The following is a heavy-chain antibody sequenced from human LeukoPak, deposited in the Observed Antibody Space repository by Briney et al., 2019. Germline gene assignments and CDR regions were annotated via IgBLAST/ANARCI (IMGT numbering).Heavy chain of an antibody. Sequence: EASVKVSCKASGYTFTSYGMSWVRQAPGQGLEWMGWISAYNGNTNYAQKFQGRVTMTTDTSTSTAYMELSSLRSEDTAVYYCARVQEYDSSGYYPPFDYWGQGTLVTVSS. J-gene: IGHJ4*02. D-gene: IGHD3-22*01. CDR1: GYTFTSYG. CDR3: ARVQEYDSSGYYPPFDY. CDR2: ISAYNGNT. V-gene: IGHV1-18*01.